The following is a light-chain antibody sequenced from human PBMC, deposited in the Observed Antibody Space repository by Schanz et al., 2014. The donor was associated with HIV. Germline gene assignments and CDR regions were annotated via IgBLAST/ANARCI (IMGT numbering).Light chain of an antibody. J-gene: IGKJ3*01. CDR2: GAS. CDR3: QSYAGS. CDR1: QSVSSN. V-gene: IGKV3D-15*01. Sequence: EIVMTQSPATLSVSPGERATLSCRASQSVSSNLAWYQHKPGQAPRLLIYGASNRATGIPDRFSGGGSGTDFTLTISRLEPEDFAVYYCQSYAGSFGPGTKVD.